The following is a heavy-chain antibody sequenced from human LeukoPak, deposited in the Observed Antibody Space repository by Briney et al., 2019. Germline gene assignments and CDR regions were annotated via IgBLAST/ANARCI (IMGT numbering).Heavy chain of an antibody. J-gene: IGHJ4*02. CDR3: ANLYPPLYHFPGLFDY. Sequence: GGSLRLSCAASGFTFSSYAMSWVRQAPGKGLEWVSAISGSGGSTYYADSVKGRFTISRDNSKNTLYLQMNSLRAENTAVYYCANLYPPLYHFPGLFDYWGQGTLVTVSS. D-gene: IGHD2-2*02. CDR2: ISGSGGST. CDR1: GFTFSSYA. V-gene: IGHV3-23*01.